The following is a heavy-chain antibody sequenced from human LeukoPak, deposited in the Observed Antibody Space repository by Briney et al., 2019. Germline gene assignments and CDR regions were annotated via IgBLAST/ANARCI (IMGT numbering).Heavy chain of an antibody. CDR1: GFTFSSYA. J-gene: IGHJ4*02. CDR3: ARGLLRWLHSAFDY. D-gene: IGHD5-12*01. Sequence: GGSLRLSCAASGFTFSSYAMHWVRQAPGRGLEWVAVISYDGSNKYYADSVKGRFTISRDNSKNTLYLQMNSLRAEDTAVYYCARGLLRWLHSAFDYWGQGTLVTVSS. CDR2: ISYDGSNK. V-gene: IGHV3-30-3*01.